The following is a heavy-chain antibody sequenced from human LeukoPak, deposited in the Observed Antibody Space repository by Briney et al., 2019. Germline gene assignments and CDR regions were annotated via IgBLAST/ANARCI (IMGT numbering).Heavy chain of an antibody. CDR3: ASGYGYGYAVLGY. CDR1: GFTFSDYY. CDR2: SFGGDST. Sequence: GGSLRLSCAASGFTFSDYYMSWIRQAPGKGLEWVSVSFGGDSTYYADSVKGRFTISGDNSKNTLYLQMSSLRVEDTALYYCASGYGYGYAVLGYWGQGTLVTVSS. D-gene: IGHD5-18*01. V-gene: IGHV3-53*01. J-gene: IGHJ4*02.